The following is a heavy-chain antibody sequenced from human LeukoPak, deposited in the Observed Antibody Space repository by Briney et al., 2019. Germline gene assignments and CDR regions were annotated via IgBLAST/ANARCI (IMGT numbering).Heavy chain of an antibody. CDR3: AKDTSIGRYCTNGVCSPFDY. CDR2: ISDTGATT. V-gene: IGHV3-23*01. J-gene: IGHJ4*02. D-gene: IGHD2-8*01. CDR1: GFTFSSYA. Sequence: GGSLRLSCAGSGFTFSSYARSWVRQAPGEGLEWVSAISDTGATTYDADSVKGRFTISRDNSRSTLYLQMNSLRAEDTALYYCAKDTSIGRYCTNGVCSPFDYWGQGTLVTVSS.